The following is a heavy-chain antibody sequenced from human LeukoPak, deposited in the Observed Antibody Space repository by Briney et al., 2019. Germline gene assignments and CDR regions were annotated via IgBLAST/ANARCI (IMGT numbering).Heavy chain of an antibody. CDR3: ARVRGVRGVITLDY. CDR2: INHSGST. CDR1: EFTFSSYS. D-gene: IGHD3-10*01. J-gene: IGHJ4*02. V-gene: IGHV4-34*01. Sequence: PGGSLRLSCAASEFTFSSYSMSWIRQPPGKGLEWIGEINHSGSTNYNPSLKSRVTISVDTSKNQFSLKLSSVTAADTAVYYCARVRGVRGVITLDYWGQGTLVTVSS.